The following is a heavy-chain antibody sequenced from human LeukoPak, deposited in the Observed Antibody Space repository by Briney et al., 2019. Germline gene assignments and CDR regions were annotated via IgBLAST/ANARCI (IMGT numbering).Heavy chain of an antibody. V-gene: IGHV4-59*01. CDR1: GGSISSYY. Sequence: PSETLSLTCTVSGGSISSYYWSWIRQPPGKGLEWIGYIYYSGSTNYNPSLKSRVTISVDTSMNQFSLKLSSVTAADTAVYYCARDSGSYFDYYYYYGMDVWGQGTTVTVSS. CDR3: ARDSGSYFDYYYYYGMDV. J-gene: IGHJ6*02. CDR2: IYYSGST. D-gene: IGHD1-26*01.